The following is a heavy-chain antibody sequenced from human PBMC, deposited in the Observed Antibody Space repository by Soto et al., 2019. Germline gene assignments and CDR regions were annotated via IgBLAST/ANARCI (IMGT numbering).Heavy chain of an antibody. CDR3: ARAASGYYSNYYYYYGMDV. CDR2: ISAYNGNT. J-gene: IGHJ6*02. Sequence: GASVKVSCKASGYTFTSYGISWVRQAPGQGLEWMGWISAYNGNTNYAQKLQGRVTMTTDTSTSTAYMALRSLRSDDTAVYYCARAASGYYSNYYYYYGMDVWGQGTTVTVSS. CDR1: GYTFTSYG. D-gene: IGHD3-22*01. V-gene: IGHV1-18*04.